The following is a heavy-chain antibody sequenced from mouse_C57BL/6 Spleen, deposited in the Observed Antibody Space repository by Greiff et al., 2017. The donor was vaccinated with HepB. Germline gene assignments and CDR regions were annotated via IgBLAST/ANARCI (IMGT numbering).Heavy chain of an antibody. CDR1: GFTFSDYG. CDR2: ISSGSSTI. Sequence: EVKVVESGGGLVKPGGSLKLSCAASGFTFSDYGMHWVRQAPEKGLEWVAYISSGSSTIYYADTVKGRFTISRDNAKNTLFLQMTSLRSEDTAMYYCARYGNYGNAMDYWGQGTSVTVSS. J-gene: IGHJ4*01. V-gene: IGHV5-17*01. CDR3: ARYGNYGNAMDY. D-gene: IGHD2-1*01.